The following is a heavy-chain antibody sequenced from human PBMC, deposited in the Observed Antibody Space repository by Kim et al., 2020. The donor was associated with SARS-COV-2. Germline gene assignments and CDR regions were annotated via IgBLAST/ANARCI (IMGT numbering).Heavy chain of an antibody. CDR2: IYTSGNT. J-gene: IGHJ5*01. CDR1: SASVSTYY. CDR3: ARHGSWFDS. Sequence: SETLSLTCTVSSASVSTYYWTWIRQSAGKGLEWIGRIYTSGNTTYNPSLKSRLTMSLDTSKNHFSLKLRSVTAADTAVYYCARHGSWFDSWGQGIVVTVSS. D-gene: IGHD3-10*01. V-gene: IGHV4-4*07.